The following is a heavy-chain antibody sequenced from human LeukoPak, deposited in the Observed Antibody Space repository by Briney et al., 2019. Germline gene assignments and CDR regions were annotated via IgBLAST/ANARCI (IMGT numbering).Heavy chain of an antibody. D-gene: IGHD3-16*01. CDR2: IGGGGTL. V-gene: IGHV3-23*01. Sequence: GGSLRLSCAASGFTVSSYAMGWVRQAPGKVLEWVSAIGGGGTLYYADSVKGRFSISRDISKNTLLLQMNSLRAEDTAVYYCARRRYDWGGDFANWGQGTLVTVSS. CDR3: ARRRYDWGGDFAN. J-gene: IGHJ4*02. CDR1: GFTVSSYA.